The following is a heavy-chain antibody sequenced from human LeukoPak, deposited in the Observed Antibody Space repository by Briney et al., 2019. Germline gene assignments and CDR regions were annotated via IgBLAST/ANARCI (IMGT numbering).Heavy chain of an antibody. D-gene: IGHD6-13*01. J-gene: IGHJ6*02. CDR3: ANSLAAAGFYYYYGMDV. V-gene: IGHV3-30*18. CDR2: ISYDGSNK. CDR1: GFTFSSYG. Sequence: PGGSLRLSCAASGFTFSSYGMHWVRQAPGKGLEWVAVISYDGSNKYYADSVKGRFTISRDNSKNTLYLQMNSLRAEDTAVYYCANSLAAAGFYYYYGMDVWGQGPRSPSP.